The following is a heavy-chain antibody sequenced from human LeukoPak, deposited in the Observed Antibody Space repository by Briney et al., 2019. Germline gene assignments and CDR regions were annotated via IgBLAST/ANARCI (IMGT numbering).Heavy chain of an antibody. CDR1: GFTFSSYG. D-gene: IGHD2-21*02. CDR3: AREDSYCGGDCYSY. J-gene: IGHJ4*02. V-gene: IGHV3-48*04. Sequence: PGRSLRLSCAASGFTFSSYGMHWVRQAPGKGLEWVSYISSSADTIYYADSVKGRFTISRDNAKNSLYLQMNSLRAEDTAVYYCAREDSYCGGDCYSYWGQGTLVTVSS. CDR2: ISSSADTI.